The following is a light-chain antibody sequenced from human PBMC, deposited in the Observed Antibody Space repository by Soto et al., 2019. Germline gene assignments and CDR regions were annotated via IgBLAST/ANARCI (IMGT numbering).Light chain of an antibody. Sequence: DVVMTQSPVSLSVTLGQPASISCMSTQSLVYSETDTYLHWFHQMPGRSPRRLIYKVSHRGSGVPGRFSGSGSGTDFTLKVSRVEAADGGVYYCIQCMHWPFTFGQRTRLE. CDR3: IQCMHWPFT. J-gene: IGKJ2*01. CDR2: KVS. V-gene: IGKV2-30*01. CDR1: QSLVYSETDTY.